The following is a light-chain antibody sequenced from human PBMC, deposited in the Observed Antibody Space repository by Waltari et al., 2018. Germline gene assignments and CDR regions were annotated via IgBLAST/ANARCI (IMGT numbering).Light chain of an antibody. V-gene: IGLV1-47*01. J-gene: IGLJ2*01. CDR1: SSNIGSNY. CDR2: RND. CDR3: AAWDDNLSGVV. Sequence: QSVLTQPPSASETPGQRVTISCSGSSSNIGSNYIYWYQQLPGTAPKLLIYRNDQRPSGVPDRCSGSKSGTSASLAISGLRSEDEAEYYCAAWDDNLSGVVFGGGTKLTVL.